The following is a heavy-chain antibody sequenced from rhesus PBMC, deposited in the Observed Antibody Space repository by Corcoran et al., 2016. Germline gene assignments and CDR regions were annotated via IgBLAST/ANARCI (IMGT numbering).Heavy chain of an antibody. CDR1: GFTSGNSD. D-gene: IGHD2-21*01. CDR2: ISSGGSI. CDR3: ANTLEYCTGSGCYGLDS. J-gene: IGHJ6*01. Sequence: EVQLVESGGGLVQPGGSLRLSCAAPGFTSGNSDLIWIRQAPGKGLEWVSYISSGGSIYYSDSVKGRFTISRDNAQNTLYLQMSSLRVEDTAVYYCANTLEYCTGSGCYGLDSWGQGVVVTVSS. V-gene: IGHV3S43*01.